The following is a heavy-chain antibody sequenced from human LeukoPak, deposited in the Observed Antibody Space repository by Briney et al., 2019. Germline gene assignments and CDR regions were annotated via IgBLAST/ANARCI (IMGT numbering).Heavy chain of an antibody. D-gene: IGHD3-3*01. J-gene: IGHJ5*02. CDR3: AREDYDFWSGYYTKQYNWFDP. CDR2: ISAYNGST. Sequence: ASVKVSCKASGYTFTSYGISWVRQAPGQGLEWMGWISAYNGSTDYAQKLQGRVTMTTDTSTSTAYMELRSLRSDDTVVYYCAREDYDFWSGYYTKQYNWFDPWGQGTLVTVSS. V-gene: IGHV1-18*01. CDR1: GYTFTSYG.